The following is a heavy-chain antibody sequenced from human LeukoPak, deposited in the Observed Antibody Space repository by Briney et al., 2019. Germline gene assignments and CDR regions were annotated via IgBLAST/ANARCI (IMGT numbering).Heavy chain of an antibody. V-gene: IGHV1-2*02. D-gene: IGHD2-2*01. J-gene: IGHJ4*02. CDR3: AKEGRDIVVLPAAVNY. CDR1: GYTFTDYY. Sequence: ASVKVSCKASGYTFTDYYMHWVRQAPGQGLEWMGWINPKSGGTIYAQKFQGRVTMTRDTSISTAYIELSSLKSDDTAVYCCAKEGRDIVVLPAAVNYWGQGTLVTVSS. CDR2: INPKSGGT.